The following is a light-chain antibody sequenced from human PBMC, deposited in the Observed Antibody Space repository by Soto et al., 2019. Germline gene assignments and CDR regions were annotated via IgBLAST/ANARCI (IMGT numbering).Light chain of an antibody. CDR2: EDN. CDR3: QSYDSDNQV. CDR1: SGSIASNY. J-gene: IGLJ3*02. Sequence: NFMLTQPHSVSESPGKTVTISCTRSSGSIASNYVQRYQQRPGSSPTTVIYEDNQRPSGVPDRFSGSIDSSSNSASLTISGLTTEDEADYYCQSYDSDNQVFGGGTKVTVL. V-gene: IGLV6-57*01.